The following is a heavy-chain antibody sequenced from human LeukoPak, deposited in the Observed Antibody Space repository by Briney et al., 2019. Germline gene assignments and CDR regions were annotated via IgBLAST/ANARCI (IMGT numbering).Heavy chain of an antibody. CDR2: ISWNSGSI. V-gene: IGHV3-9*01. CDR3: AKDLHGSGSYDY. J-gene: IGHJ4*02. Sequence: GRSLRLSCAASGFTFSSYGMHWVRQAPGKGLEWVSGISWNSGSIGYADSVKGRFTISRDNAKNSLYLQMNSLRAEDTALYYCAKDLHGSGSYDYWGQGTLVTVSS. CDR1: GFTFSSYG. D-gene: IGHD3-10*01.